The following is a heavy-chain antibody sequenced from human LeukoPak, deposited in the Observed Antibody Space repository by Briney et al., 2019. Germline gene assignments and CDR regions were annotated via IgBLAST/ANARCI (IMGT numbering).Heavy chain of an antibody. J-gene: IGHJ4*02. D-gene: IGHD3-9*01. Sequence: GTSLRLSCAASGFTFGSYALHWVRQAPGKGLEWVTIISYDGSNKYYADSVKGRFTISRDNSKNTLYLQMNSLRAEDTAVYYCARDPYYDILTGYYIGYFDYWGQGTLVTVSS. CDR1: GFTFGSYA. CDR3: ARDPYYDILTGYYIGYFDY. CDR2: ISYDGSNK. V-gene: IGHV3-30-3*01.